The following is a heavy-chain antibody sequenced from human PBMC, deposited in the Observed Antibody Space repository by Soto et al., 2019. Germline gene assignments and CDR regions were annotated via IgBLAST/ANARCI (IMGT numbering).Heavy chain of an antibody. Sequence: GGSLRLSCAASGFTFSDYYMSWIRQAPGKGLEWVSYISSSSSYTNYADSVKGRFTISRDNAKNSLYLQMNSLRAEDTAVYYWASFLAVAGTNYYWGQGTLVTVSS. J-gene: IGHJ4*02. D-gene: IGHD6-19*01. CDR1: GFTFSDYY. CDR3: ASFLAVAGTNYY. V-gene: IGHV3-11*06. CDR2: ISSSSSYT.